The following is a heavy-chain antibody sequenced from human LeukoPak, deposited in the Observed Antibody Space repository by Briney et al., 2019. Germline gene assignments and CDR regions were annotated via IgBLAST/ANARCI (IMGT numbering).Heavy chain of an antibody. J-gene: IGHJ4*02. CDR1: GFTFSYYW. Sequence: GGSLRLSCAASGFTFSYYWMTWVRQAPGKGLGWVAHIKQDGSEKYYVDSVKGRFTISRDNAKNSPYLQMNSLRAEDTAVYYCARDRGVYCSSGTCEAPYWGQGTLVTVSS. CDR3: ARDRGVYCSSGTCEAPY. D-gene: IGHD2-15*01. CDR2: IKQDGSEK. V-gene: IGHV3-7*05.